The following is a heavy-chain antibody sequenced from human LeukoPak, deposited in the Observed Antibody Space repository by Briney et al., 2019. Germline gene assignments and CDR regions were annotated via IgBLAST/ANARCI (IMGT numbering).Heavy chain of an antibody. CDR2: IKQDGSEK. J-gene: IGHJ4*02. D-gene: IGHD6-19*01. CDR3: ASHPLSSGWYGEFYFDY. Sequence: GGSLRLSCAASGFTFSSYWMSWVRQAPGKGLEWVANIKQDGSEKYYVDSVKGRFTISRDNTKNSLYLQMNSLRAEDTAVYYCASHPLSSGWYGEFYFDYWGQGTLVTVSS. CDR1: GFTFSSYW. V-gene: IGHV3-7*01.